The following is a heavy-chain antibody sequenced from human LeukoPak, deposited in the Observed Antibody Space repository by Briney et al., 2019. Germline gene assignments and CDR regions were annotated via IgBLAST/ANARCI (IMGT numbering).Heavy chain of an antibody. D-gene: IGHD3-22*01. Sequence: PGGSLRLSCAASGFTFSSYAMSWVRQAPGKGLEWVSAISGSGGSTYYADSVKGRFTISRDNSKNTLYLQMNSLRAEDTAVYYCASTYDSSGYTDYWGQGTLVTVSS. CDR3: ASTYDSSGYTDY. V-gene: IGHV3-23*01. CDR2: ISGSGGST. J-gene: IGHJ4*02. CDR1: GFTFSSYA.